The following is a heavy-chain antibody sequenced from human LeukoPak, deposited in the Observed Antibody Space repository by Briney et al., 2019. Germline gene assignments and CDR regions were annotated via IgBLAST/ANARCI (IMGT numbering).Heavy chain of an antibody. J-gene: IGHJ4*02. CDR2: ISWNSGSI. V-gene: IGHV3-9*03. D-gene: IGHD3-22*01. Sequence: GGSLRLSCAASGLTFENYDMHWVRQVPGKGLEWVSGISWNSGSIGYADSVKGRFTISRDNAKNSLYLQMNSLRAEDMALYYCAKDLYYYDSSGIFDYWGQGTLVTVSS. CDR3: AKDLYYYDSSGIFDY. CDR1: GLTFENYD.